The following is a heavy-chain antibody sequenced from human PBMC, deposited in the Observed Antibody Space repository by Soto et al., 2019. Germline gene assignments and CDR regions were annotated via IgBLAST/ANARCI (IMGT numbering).Heavy chain of an antibody. D-gene: IGHD3-16*02. CDR2: IKSKTDGGTT. J-gene: IGHJ4*02. CDR3: TTDLNPEYVWGSYRYTPTY. CDR1: GFTFSNAW. V-gene: IGHV3-15*01. Sequence: GGSLRLSCAASGFTFSNAWMSWVRQAPGKGLEWVGRIKSKTDGGTTDYAAPVKGRFTISRDDSKNTLYLQMNSLKTEDTAVYYCTTDLNPEYVWGSYRYTPTYWGQGTLVTAPQ.